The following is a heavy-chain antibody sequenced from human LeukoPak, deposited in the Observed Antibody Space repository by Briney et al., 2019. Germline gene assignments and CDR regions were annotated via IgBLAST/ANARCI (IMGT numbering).Heavy chain of an antibody. J-gene: IGHJ4*02. D-gene: IGHD4-23*01. CDR1: GFTFSSHW. CDR2: INDDGSIT. V-gene: IGHV3-74*01. CDR3: ARDLDFGGYSNFDY. Sequence: QPGGSLRLSCAASGFTFSSHWMHWVRRAPGKGLVWVSRINDDGSITSYADSVKGRLTISRDNAKSTLYLQVNSLRAEDTAVYYCARDLDFGGYSNFDYWGQGTLVTVSS.